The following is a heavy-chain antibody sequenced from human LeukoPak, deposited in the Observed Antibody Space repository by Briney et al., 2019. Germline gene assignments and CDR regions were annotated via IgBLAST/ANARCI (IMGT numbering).Heavy chain of an antibody. V-gene: IGHV3-23*01. CDR2: ISGSGGST. J-gene: IGHJ6*02. CDR1: GFTFSSYW. CDR3: AEGLATHYYYGMDV. Sequence: GGSLRLSCAASGFTFSSYWMSWVRQAPGKGLEWVSAISGSGGSTYYADSVKGRFTISRDNSKNTLYLQMNSLRAEDTAVYYCAEGLATHYYYGMDVWGQGTAVTVSS. D-gene: IGHD3-9*01.